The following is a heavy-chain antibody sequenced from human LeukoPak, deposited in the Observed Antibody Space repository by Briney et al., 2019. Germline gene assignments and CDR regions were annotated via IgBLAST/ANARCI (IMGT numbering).Heavy chain of an antibody. CDR2: IIPILGIA. CDR1: GGTFSSYT. D-gene: IGHD2-2*02. Sequence: GSSVKVSCKASGGTFSSYTISWVRQAPGQGLEWMGRIIPILGIANYAQKFQGRATITADKSTSTAYMELSSLRSEDTAVYYCARDWEIVPAAIHESDYYYYGMDVWGQGTTVTVSS. J-gene: IGHJ6*02. V-gene: IGHV1-69*04. CDR3: ARDWEIVPAAIHESDYYYYGMDV.